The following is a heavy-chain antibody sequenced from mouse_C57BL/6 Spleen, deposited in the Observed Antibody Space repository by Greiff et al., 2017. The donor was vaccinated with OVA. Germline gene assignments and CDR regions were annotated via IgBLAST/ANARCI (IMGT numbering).Heavy chain of an antibody. CDR3: ARDYYDYDYAMEY. V-gene: IGHV5-6*01. Sequence: EVQRVESGGDLVKPGGSLKLSCAASGFTFSSYGMSWVRQTPDKRLEWVATISSGGSYTYYPDSVKGRFTISRDNAKNTLYLQMSSLKSEDTAMYDCARDYYDYDYAMEYWGQGTSVTVSA. CDR1: GFTFSSYG. D-gene: IGHD2-4*01. CDR2: ISSGGSYT. J-gene: IGHJ4*01.